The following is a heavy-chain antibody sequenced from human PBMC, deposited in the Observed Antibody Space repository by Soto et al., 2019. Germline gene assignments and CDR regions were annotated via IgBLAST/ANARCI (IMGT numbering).Heavy chain of an antibody. CDR1: GVSLSSSSYY. CDR3: ARGFNGILYYSV. CDR2: IYYSGST. D-gene: IGHD2-8*01. V-gene: IGHV4-39*07. J-gene: IGHJ6*04. Sequence: VSGVSLSSSSYYWGWIRQPPGKGLEWIGSIYYSGSTNYNPSLKSRVTISVDTSKNQFSLKLSSVTAADTAVYYCARGFNGILYYSVWGKGTTVTVSS.